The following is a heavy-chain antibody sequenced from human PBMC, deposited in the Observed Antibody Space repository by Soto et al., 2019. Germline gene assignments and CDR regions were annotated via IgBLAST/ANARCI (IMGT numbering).Heavy chain of an antibody. D-gene: IGHD6-19*01. V-gene: IGHV1-69*13. CDR1: GGTFSSYA. CDR2: IIPIFGTA. J-gene: IGHJ4*02. CDR3: ARGYSSGWSFWYFDY. Sequence: GASVKVSCKASGGTFSSYAISWVRQAPGQGLEWMGGIIPIFGTANYAQKFQGRVTITADESTSTAYMELSSLRSEDTAVYYCARGYSSGWSFWYFDYWGQGTLVTVSS.